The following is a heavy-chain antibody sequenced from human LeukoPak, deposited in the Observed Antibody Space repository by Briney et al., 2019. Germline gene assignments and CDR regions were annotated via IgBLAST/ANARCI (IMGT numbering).Heavy chain of an antibody. J-gene: IGHJ4*02. CDR2: ISGSGGST. D-gene: IGHD3-3*01. CDR3: ARETYYDFWSGYYPAPFDY. V-gene: IGHV3-23*01. CDR1: GFTFSSYA. Sequence: GGSLRLSCAASGFTFSSYAMSWVRQAPGKGLEWVSAISGSGGSTYYADSVKGRFTISRDNAKNTLYLQMNSLRAEDTAVYYCARETYYDFWSGYYPAPFDYWGQGTLVTVSS.